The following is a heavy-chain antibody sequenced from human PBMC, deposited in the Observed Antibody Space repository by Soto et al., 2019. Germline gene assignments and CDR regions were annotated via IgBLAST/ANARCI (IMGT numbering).Heavy chain of an antibody. CDR3: ARQRTSVVTKAGFDV. V-gene: IGHV4-39*01. D-gene: IGHD2-21*02. CDR1: GDCISIKRYY. CDR2: IYYSGST. Sequence: PSGTLSLTSAVPGDCISIKRYYWGWIRQPPGKGLEWMGSIYYSGSTYNNPSLRSRVSMSIDTSKDQFSLKLKSVTAADTALYFCARQRTSVVTKAGFDVWGPGSLVTVSS. J-gene: IGHJ4*02.